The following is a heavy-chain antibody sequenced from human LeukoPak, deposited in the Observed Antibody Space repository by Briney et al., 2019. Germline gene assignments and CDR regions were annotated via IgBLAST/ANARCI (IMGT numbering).Heavy chain of an antibody. J-gene: IGHJ4*02. CDR2: IYYSGST. CDR3: ARQTYYYDSSGFDY. V-gene: IGHV4-30-4*01. Sequence: KPSETLSLTCTVSGGSISSGDYYWSWIRQPPGKGLEWIGYIYYSGSTYYNPSLKSRVTISVDTSKNQFSLKLSSVTAADTAVYYCARQTYYYDSSGFDYWGQGTLVTVSS. D-gene: IGHD3-22*01. CDR1: GGSISSGDYY.